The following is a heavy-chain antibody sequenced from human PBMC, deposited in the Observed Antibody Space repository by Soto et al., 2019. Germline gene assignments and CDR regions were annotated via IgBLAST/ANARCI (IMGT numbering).Heavy chain of an antibody. V-gene: IGHV5-51*01. CDR3: ARHNRYSSTWFEGWFDP. D-gene: IGHD6-13*01. Sequence: PGESLKISCQGSGYSFTNYWVGWVRQIPGRGLEWMGIIHPGDSDTRYSPFFQGQVTISADKSISTAYPQWSSLKASDTAMYYCARHNRYSSTWFEGWFDPWGQGTLVTVSS. J-gene: IGHJ5*02. CDR2: IHPGDSDT. CDR1: GYSFTNYW.